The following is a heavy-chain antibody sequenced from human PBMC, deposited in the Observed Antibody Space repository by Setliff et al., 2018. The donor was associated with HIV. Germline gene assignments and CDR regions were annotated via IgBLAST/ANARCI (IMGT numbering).Heavy chain of an antibody. Sequence: PGESLKISCKGSANSFSRHWIAWVRQMPGKGLEWMGIIYPDDSDTRYGPSFQGQVTISADKSSTTVYLQWTSLRASDTGMYYCARPLYEQTSDALNFWGQGTMVTV. CDR2: IYPDDSDT. V-gene: IGHV5-51*01. CDR1: ANSFSRHW. D-gene: IGHD3-3*01. CDR3: ARPLYEQTSDALNF. J-gene: IGHJ3*01.